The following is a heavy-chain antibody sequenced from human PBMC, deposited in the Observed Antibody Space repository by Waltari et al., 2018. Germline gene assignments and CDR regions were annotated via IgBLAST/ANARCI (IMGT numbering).Heavy chain of an antibody. CDR1: GASISSGDYY. CDR3: ARGTHGFDP. V-gene: IGHV4-30-4*08. J-gene: IGHJ5*02. CDR2: IYHSGNT. Sequence: QVQLQESGPGLVAPSQTLSLTCTVFGASISSGDYYWGWIRQPPGKGLEWIGFIYHSGNTHYNPSLKSRITMSVDTSKNQFSLNLNSVNAADTAVYYCARGTHGFDPWGQGTLVTVSS.